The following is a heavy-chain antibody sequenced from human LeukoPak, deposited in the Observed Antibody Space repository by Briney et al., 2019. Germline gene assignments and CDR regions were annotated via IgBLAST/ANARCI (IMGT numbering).Heavy chain of an antibody. J-gene: IGHJ5*02. Sequence: SETLSLTCTVSGGSISSGDYYWSWIRQPPGQGLEWVGYIYYGGSTYYNPSLKSRVTISLDTSKNQFSLKLSSVTAADTAVYYCARPYYYDSRIDPWGQGTLVTVSS. CDR2: IYYGGST. CDR3: ARPYYYDSRIDP. V-gene: IGHV4-30-4*01. D-gene: IGHD3-22*01. CDR1: GGSISSGDYY.